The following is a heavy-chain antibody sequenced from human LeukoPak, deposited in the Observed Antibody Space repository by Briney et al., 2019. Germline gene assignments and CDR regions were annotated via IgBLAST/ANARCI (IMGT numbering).Heavy chain of an antibody. CDR2: IIPIFGTA. J-gene: IGHJ4*02. Sequence: ASEKVSCKASGGTFSSYAISWVRQAPGQGLEWMGRIIPIFGTANYAQKFQGRVTITTDESTSTAYMELSSLRSEDTAVYYCARALYYYDSSGYYGYWGQGTLVTVSS. CDR1: GGTFSSYA. V-gene: IGHV1-69*05. CDR3: ARALYYYDSSGYYGY. D-gene: IGHD3-22*01.